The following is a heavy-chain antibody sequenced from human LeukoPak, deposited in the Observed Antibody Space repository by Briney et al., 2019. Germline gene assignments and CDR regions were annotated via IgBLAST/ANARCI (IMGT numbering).Heavy chain of an antibody. D-gene: IGHD3-3*01. Sequence: GGSLRLSCAASGFTFSSHAMHWVRQTPGRGLEWVAVIWYDGSSQYYADSVKGRFTISRDNSKNTLYLQMNSLRVEDTAVYYCARDEGVVLVPSYYFDYWGQGTLVTLSS. CDR1: GFTFSSHA. V-gene: IGHV3-33*01. J-gene: IGHJ4*02. CDR3: ARDEGVVLVPSYYFDY. CDR2: IWYDGSSQ.